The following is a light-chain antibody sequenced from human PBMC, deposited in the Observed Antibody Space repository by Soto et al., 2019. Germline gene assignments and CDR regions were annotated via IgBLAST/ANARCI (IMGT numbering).Light chain of an antibody. V-gene: IGKV3-15*01. CDR2: GAS. CDR1: QSVSSN. CDR3: QQYDSSPRT. J-gene: IGKJ1*01. Sequence: EIVLTQSPGTLSLSPGERATLSCRASQSVSSNLAWYQQKVGQAPRLLIYGASTRATGIPARFSGSGSGTEFTLTISSLQSEDFAVYYCQQYDSSPRTFGQGTTGDNK.